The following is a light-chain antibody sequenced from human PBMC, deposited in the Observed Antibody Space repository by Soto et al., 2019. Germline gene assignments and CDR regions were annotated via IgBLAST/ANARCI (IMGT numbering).Light chain of an antibody. CDR2: GAS. CDR3: QQYDSSLYT. V-gene: IGKV3-20*01. J-gene: IGKJ2*01. CDR1: QSVSSTY. Sequence: EIVLTQSPATLFLSPGERATLSCRASQSVSSTYLAWYQQKPGQAPRLLIYGASTRATGIPDRFSGSGSGTDFTLTISRLEPEDFAVYFCQQYDSSLYTFGQGTKLEIK.